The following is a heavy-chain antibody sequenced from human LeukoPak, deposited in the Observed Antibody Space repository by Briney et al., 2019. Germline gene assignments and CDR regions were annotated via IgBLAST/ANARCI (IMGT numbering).Heavy chain of an antibody. CDR1: GFTFSSYS. CDR2: ISSSSSYI. Sequence: PGGSLRLSCAASGFTFSSYSMNWVRQAPGKGLEWVSSISSSSSYIYYADSVKGRFTISRDNSKNTLYLQMNSLRAEDTAVYYCAKFRTTVVTKSHYFDYWGQGTLVTVSS. D-gene: IGHD4-23*01. V-gene: IGHV3-21*04. CDR3: AKFRTTVVTKSHYFDY. J-gene: IGHJ4*02.